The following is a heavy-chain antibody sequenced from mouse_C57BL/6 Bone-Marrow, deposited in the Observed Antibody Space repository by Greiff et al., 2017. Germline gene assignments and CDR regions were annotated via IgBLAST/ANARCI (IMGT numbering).Heavy chain of an antibody. V-gene: IGHV1-39*01. D-gene: IGHD2-4*01. Sequence: LVEPGASVKISCQASGYSFTDYNMNWVKQSNGKRLEWIGVINPNYGTTSYNQKFKGKATLTVDQSSRTAYMQLNSLTSEDSAVYYCARGYDYDYAMDYWGQGTSVTVSS. CDR1: GYSFTDYN. CDR3: ARGYDYDYAMDY. CDR2: INPNYGTT. J-gene: IGHJ4*01.